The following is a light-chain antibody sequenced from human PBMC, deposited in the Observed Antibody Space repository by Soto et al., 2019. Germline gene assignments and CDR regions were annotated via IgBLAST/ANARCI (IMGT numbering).Light chain of an antibody. CDR3: QKYNSAPRT. CDR2: AAS. J-gene: IGKJ1*01. V-gene: IGKV1-27*01. Sequence: DIQMTQSPSSLSASVGDRVTITCRASQGISNYLAWYQLKPGKVPKLLIYAASTLHSWVPSRFSGSGSGTDLTLTISSLQPDDVATYYCQKYNSAPRTFGQGTKVDIK. CDR1: QGISNY.